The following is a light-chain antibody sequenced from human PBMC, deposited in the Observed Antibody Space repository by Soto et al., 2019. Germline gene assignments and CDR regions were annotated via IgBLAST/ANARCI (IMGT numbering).Light chain of an antibody. CDR2: EVS. CDR3: MQSIQVPWT. V-gene: IGKV2D-29*02. J-gene: IGKJ1*01. Sequence: DIVMTQTPPSLCVTPGQPASISCKSSRSLLDSDGRTYVYWYLQKSGQSPQLLIWEVSNRFSGVPDRFSGSGSGTDFTLKISRVEAEDVGVYFCMQSIQVPWTFGQGSKVEIK. CDR1: RSLLDSDGRTY.